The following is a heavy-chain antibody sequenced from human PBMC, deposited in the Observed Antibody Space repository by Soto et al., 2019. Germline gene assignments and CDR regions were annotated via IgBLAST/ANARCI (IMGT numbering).Heavy chain of an antibody. J-gene: IGHJ1*01. V-gene: IGHV4-39*01. CDR2: IYYSGST. D-gene: IGHD6-13*01. Sequence: ETLSLTCTVSGGSISSSSYYWGWIRQPPGKGLEWIGSIYYSGSTYYNPSLKSRVTISVDTSKNQFSLKLSSVTAADTAVYYCASPGIAAAGPAEYFQHWGQGTLVTVSS. CDR1: GGSISSSSYY. CDR3: ASPGIAAAGPAEYFQH.